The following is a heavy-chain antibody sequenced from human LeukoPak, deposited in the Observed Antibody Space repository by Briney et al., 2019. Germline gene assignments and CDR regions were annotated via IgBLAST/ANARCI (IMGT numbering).Heavy chain of an antibody. CDR3: ARGVAGSYYYYYMDV. CDR2: INPNSGGT. V-gene: IGHV1-2*02. J-gene: IGHJ6*03. D-gene: IGHD6-19*01. CDR1: GYTFTGYY. Sequence: ASVKVSCKASGYTFTGYYMHWVRQAPGQGLEWMGWINPNSGGTNYAQKFQGRVTMTRDTSISTAYMELSRLRSDDTAVYYCARGVAGSYYYYYMDVWGKGTTVTISS.